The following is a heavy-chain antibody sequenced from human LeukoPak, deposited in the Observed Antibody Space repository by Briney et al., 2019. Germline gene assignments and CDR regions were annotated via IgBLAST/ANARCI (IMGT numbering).Heavy chain of an antibody. D-gene: IGHD3-22*01. J-gene: IGHJ4*02. Sequence: GGSLRLSCAASGFSFSSLGIHWVRQSPGKGLEWVAIVWYDGSNKHYADSVKGRFTISRDNSKNTLYLRMNSLRTEDTALYYCAKDYYYDSSGYFYWGQGTLVTVSS. CDR1: GFSFSSLG. V-gene: IGHV3-30*02. CDR2: VWYDGSNK. CDR3: AKDYYYDSSGYFY.